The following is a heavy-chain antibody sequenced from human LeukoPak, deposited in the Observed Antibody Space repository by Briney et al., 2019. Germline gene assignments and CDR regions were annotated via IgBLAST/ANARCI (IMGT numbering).Heavy chain of an antibody. Sequence: ASVKVSCKASGYTFTSYGISWVRQAPGQGLEWMGWISAYNGNTNYAQKLQGRVTMTTDTSTSTAYMELRSLRSDDTAVYYCARDYYDSSGYFTFDYWGQGILVTVSS. CDR3: ARDYYDSSGYFTFDY. CDR2: ISAYNGNT. J-gene: IGHJ4*02. D-gene: IGHD3-22*01. CDR1: GYTFTSYG. V-gene: IGHV1-18*01.